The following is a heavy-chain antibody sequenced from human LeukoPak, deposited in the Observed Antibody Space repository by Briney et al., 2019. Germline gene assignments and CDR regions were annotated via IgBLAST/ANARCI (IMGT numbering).Heavy chain of an antibody. J-gene: IGHJ3*02. Sequence: GASVKVSCKASGYTFTSSGITWVRQAPGQGLEWMGWISAYTGNTNYAQKLQGRVTMTTDTSTSTAYMELRSLRFDDTAVYYCARGVRSYYDSSGYYAPDAFDIWGQGTMVTVSS. CDR3: ARGVRSYYDSSGYYAPDAFDI. V-gene: IGHV1-18*01. D-gene: IGHD3-22*01. CDR1: GYTFTSSG. CDR2: ISAYTGNT.